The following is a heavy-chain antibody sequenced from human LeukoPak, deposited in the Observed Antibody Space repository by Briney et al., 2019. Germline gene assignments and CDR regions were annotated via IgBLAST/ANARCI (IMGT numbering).Heavy chain of an antibody. CDR3: AREGGGGEKFDP. J-gene: IGHJ5*02. V-gene: IGHV4-39*07. CDR1: GSSISSSSYY. Sequence: SETLSLTCTVSGSSISSSSYYWGWIRQPPGKGLEWIGSIYYSGSTYYNPSLKSRVTISVDTSKNQFSLKLSSVTAADTAVYYCAREGGGGEKFDPWGQGTLVTVSS. D-gene: IGHD1-26*01. CDR2: IYYSGST.